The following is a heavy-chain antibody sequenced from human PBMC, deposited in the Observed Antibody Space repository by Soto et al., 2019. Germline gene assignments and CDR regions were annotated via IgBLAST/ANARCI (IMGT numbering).Heavy chain of an antibody. V-gene: IGHV3-11*01. Sequence: QVQLVESGGGLVKPGGSLRLSCAASGFTFSDYYMNWIRQAPGKGLEWVSYISSGAITIYYADSVKGRFTISRDNAKNSLYLQMNSLRAEDTAVYYCPGQYSRSSVEFWGQGTLVTVSS. CDR1: GFTFSDYY. D-gene: IGHD6-6*01. CDR3: PGQYSRSSVEF. CDR2: ISSGAITI. J-gene: IGHJ4*02.